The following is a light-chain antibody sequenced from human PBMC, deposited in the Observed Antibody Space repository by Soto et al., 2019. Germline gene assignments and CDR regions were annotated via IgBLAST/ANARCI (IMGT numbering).Light chain of an antibody. CDR1: EVISTS. J-gene: IGKJ1*01. Sequence: EIVMTQSPVNLSLSPGERATLSCRASEVISTSLAWYQHQPGQSPRLLIFGASSRAAGAPARVSGSGSGTEFTLTISILQSEDTGVYYCQQYDDWPRTFGQGTKVEIK. CDR2: GAS. CDR3: QQYDDWPRT. V-gene: IGKV3-15*01.